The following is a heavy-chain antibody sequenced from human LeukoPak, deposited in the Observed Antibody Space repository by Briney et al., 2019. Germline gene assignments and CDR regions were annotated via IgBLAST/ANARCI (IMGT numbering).Heavy chain of an antibody. CDR1: GGSISSYY. CDR3: ARLLGGFYYYYMVV. CDR2: IYYSGST. Sequence: SETLSLTCTVSGGSISSYYWGWIRQPPGKGLEWMGYIYYSGSTNYNPSLKSRVTISVDTSKNQFSLKLSSVTAADRAVYYCARLLGGFYYYYMVVWGKRTTVTVSS. D-gene: IGHD3-16*01. V-gene: IGHV4-59*01. J-gene: IGHJ6*03.